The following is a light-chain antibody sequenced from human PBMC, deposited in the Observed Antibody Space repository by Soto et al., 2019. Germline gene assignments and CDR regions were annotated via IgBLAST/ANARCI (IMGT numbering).Light chain of an antibody. CDR1: SSDIGAYAY. J-gene: IGLJ2*01. CDR2: DVT. Sequence: QSALTQPASVSGSPGQSIAISCTGNSSDIGAYAYVSWYQQHPGKIPKLIVFDVTYRPSGVSSRFSGSKSGNTASLTISGLQAEDEADYYCSSYTRSSSVIFGGGTKVTVL. CDR3: SSYTRSSSVI. V-gene: IGLV2-14*03.